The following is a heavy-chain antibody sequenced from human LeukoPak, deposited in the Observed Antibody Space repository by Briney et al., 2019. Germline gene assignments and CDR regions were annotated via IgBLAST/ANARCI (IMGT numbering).Heavy chain of an antibody. Sequence: GGSLRLSCAASGFTLSTYILNWVRQAPGKGLEWVSYISSSGTTIYYADSLKGRFTISRDNAKNSQYLQMNSLRAEDTAVYYCAREPKQWLVPIDYWGQGTLVTVSS. CDR2: ISSSGTTI. V-gene: IGHV3-48*04. J-gene: IGHJ4*02. CDR3: AREPKQWLVPIDY. CDR1: GFTLSTYI. D-gene: IGHD6-19*01.